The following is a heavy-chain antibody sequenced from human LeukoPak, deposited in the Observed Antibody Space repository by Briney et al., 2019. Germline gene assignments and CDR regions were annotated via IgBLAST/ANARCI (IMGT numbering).Heavy chain of an antibody. V-gene: IGHV4-4*07. J-gene: IGHJ5*02. Sequence: SETLSLTCTVSGGSISSYYWSWIRQPAGKGLEWIGRIYTSGSTNYNPSLKSRVTISVDTSKNQFSLKLSSVTAADTAVYYCARELMTTVTVNWFDPWGQGTLVTVSS. CDR1: GGSISSYY. D-gene: IGHD4-11*01. CDR2: IYTSGST. CDR3: ARELMTTVTVNWFDP.